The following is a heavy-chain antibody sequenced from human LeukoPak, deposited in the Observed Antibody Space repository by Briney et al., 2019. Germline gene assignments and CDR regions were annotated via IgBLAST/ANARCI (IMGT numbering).Heavy chain of an antibody. CDR2: ISSSSSYI. D-gene: IGHD1-26*01. CDR3: ARDTTTYMDV. J-gene: IGHJ6*03. V-gene: IGHV3-21*01. CDR1: GFTFSSYS. Sequence: GGSLRLSCAASGFTFSSYSMNWVRQAPGKGLEWVSSISSSSSYIYYADSVKGRFTISRDNAKNSLYPQMNSLRAEDTAVYYCARDTTTYMDVWGKGTTVTISS.